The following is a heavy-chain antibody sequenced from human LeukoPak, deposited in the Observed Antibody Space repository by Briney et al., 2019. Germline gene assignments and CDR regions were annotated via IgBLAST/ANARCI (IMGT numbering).Heavy chain of an antibody. J-gene: IGHJ4*02. D-gene: IGHD6-13*01. CDR2: INPNSGGT. CDR1: GYTFTGYY. CDR3: ARLAASGLAVDDY. Sequence: ASVKVSCQASGYTFTGYYMHWVRQAPGQGLEWMGWINPNSGGTNYAQKFQGRVTMTRDTSISAAYMELSRLRSDDTAVYYCARLAASGLAVDDYWGQGTLVTVSS. V-gene: IGHV1-2*02.